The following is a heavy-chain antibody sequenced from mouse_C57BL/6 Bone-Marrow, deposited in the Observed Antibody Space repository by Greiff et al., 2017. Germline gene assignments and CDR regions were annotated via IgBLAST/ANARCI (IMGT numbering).Heavy chain of an antibody. D-gene: IGHD1-1*01. CDR2: IYPRSGNT. Sequence: QVQLKESGAELARPGASVKLSCTASGYTFTSYGISWVKQRTGQGLEWIGEIYPRSGNTYYNEKFKGKATLTADKSSSTAYMELRSLTSEDSAVYFCARSTTVVAFDYWGQGTTLTVSS. V-gene: IGHV1-81*01. J-gene: IGHJ2*01. CDR1: GYTFTSYG. CDR3: ARSTTVVAFDY.